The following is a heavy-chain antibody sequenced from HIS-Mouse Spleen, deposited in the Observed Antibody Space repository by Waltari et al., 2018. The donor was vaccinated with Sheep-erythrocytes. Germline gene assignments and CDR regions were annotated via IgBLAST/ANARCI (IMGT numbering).Heavy chain of an antibody. D-gene: IGHD3-10*01. Sequence: EVQLVESGGGLVKPGGSLRLSCAASGFTFSSYSMNWVRQAPGKGLEWVESISSSSSYIYYADSVKGRVTISRDNAKNSLYLQMNSLRAEDTAVYYCARDRSNYFDYWGQGTLVTVSS. CDR2: ISSSSSYI. V-gene: IGHV3-21*01. J-gene: IGHJ4*02. CDR1: GFTFSSYS. CDR3: ARDRSNYFDY.